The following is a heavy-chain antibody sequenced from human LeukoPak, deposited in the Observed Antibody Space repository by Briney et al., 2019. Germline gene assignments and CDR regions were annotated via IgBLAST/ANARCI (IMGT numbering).Heavy chain of an antibody. D-gene: IGHD3-9*01. CDR2: IYYSGST. Sequence: PSETLSLTCTVSGGSISSSSYYWGWIRQPPGKGLEWIGSIYYSGSTYYNPSLKSRVTISVDTSKNQFSLKLSSVTAADTAVYYCARVGDVLGGRPFDPWGQGTLVTVSS. J-gene: IGHJ5*02. V-gene: IGHV4-39*07. CDR1: GGSISSSSYY. CDR3: ARVGDVLGGRPFDP.